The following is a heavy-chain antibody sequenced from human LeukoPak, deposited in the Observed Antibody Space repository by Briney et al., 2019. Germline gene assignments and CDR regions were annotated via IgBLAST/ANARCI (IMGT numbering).Heavy chain of an antibody. CDR3: ARGTNGPLRQGWFDP. V-gene: IGHV4-4*02. CDR2: IYHSGST. D-gene: IGHD2-2*01. Sequence: SETLSLTCAVSGGSIRSSNWWSWVRQPPGKGLEWIGEIYHSGSTNYNPSLKSRVTISEDKSKNQFSLKLSSVTAADTAVYYCARGTNGPLRQGWFDPWGQGTLVTVSS. CDR1: GGSIRSSNW. J-gene: IGHJ5*02.